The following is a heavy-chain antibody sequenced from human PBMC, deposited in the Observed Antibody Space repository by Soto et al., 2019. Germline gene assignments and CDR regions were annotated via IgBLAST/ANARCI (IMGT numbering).Heavy chain of an antibody. CDR1: GGSFSGYY. CDR2: INHSGST. V-gene: IGHV4-34*01. CDR3: ARRQSVGANSYIFDY. D-gene: IGHD1-26*01. J-gene: IGHJ4*02. Sequence: SETLSLTCAVYGGSFSGYYWSWIRQPPGKGLEWIGEINHSGSTNYDPSLKSRVTISVDTSKNQFSLKLSSVTAADTAVYYCARRQSVGANSYIFDYWGQGTLVTVSS.